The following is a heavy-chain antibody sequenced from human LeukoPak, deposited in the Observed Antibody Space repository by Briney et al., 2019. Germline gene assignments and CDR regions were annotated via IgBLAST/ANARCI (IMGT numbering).Heavy chain of an antibody. Sequence: GGSLRLSCAASGFTFSSYVRHCVRQAPGKGLEWVSFIRYDGSNKFYADSVKGRFTISRDTSKNTLYLQMNSLRTEDSAMYYCARAGYCCTAGCPDGYYIYVWVRGTTVTVSS. D-gene: IGHD2-2*01. V-gene: IGHV3-30*02. J-gene: IGHJ6*03. CDR2: IRYDGSNK. CDR3: ARAGYCCTAGCPDGYYIYV. CDR1: GFTFSSYV.